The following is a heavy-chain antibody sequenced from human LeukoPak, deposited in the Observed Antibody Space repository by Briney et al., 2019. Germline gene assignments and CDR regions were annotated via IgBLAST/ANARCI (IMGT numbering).Heavy chain of an antibody. CDR1: GFRLTTYG. J-gene: IGHJ4*02. Sequence: GGSLRLSCEVSGFRLTTYGTHWVRQAPGKGLEWVAFIRYDGSNKYYADSVKGRFTISRDNSKNTLYLQMNSLRAEDTAVYYCANSPRYSSSPFDYWGQGTLVTVSS. CDR2: IRYDGSNK. V-gene: IGHV3-30*02. CDR3: ANSPRYSSSPFDY. D-gene: IGHD6-6*01.